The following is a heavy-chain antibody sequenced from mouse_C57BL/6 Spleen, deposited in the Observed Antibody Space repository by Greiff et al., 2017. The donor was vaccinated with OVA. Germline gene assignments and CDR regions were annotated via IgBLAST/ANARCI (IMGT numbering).Heavy chain of an antibody. Sequence: QVQLQQPGAELVRPGSSVKLSCKASGYTFTSYWMHWVKQRPIQGLEWIGNIDPSDSETHYNQKFKDKATLTVDKSSSTAYMQLSSLTSEDSAVYSCARGNLYYAMGYWGQGTSVTVSS. CDR2: IDPSDSET. V-gene: IGHV1-52*01. J-gene: IGHJ4*01. CDR3: ARGNLYYAMGY. CDR1: GYTFTSYW.